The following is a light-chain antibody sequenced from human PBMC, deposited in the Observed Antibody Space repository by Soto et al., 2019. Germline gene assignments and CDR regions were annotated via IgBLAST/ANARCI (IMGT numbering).Light chain of an antibody. CDR3: HVWDITFYYV. CDR1: NIGSKN. CDR2: RDR. V-gene: IGLV3-9*01. J-gene: IGLJ1*01. Sequence: SYELTQPLSVSVALGQTARITCGGTNIGSKNVHWYQQKPGQAPVLVIFRDRNRPSGIPERFSGSNSANTATLTISRAQAGDEADYYCHVWDITFYYVFGTGTKVTVL.